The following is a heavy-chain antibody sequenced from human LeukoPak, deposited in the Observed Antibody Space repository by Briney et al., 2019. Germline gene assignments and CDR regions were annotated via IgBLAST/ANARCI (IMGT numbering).Heavy chain of an antibody. CDR2: IYYSGST. V-gene: IGHV4-30-4*01. D-gene: IGHD3-10*01. CDR1: GGSISSGDYY. J-gene: IGHJ4*02. CDR3: ARLYYYGSGLPAFDY. Sequence: NPSQTLSLTCTVSGGSISSGDYYWSWIRQPPGKGLEWIGYIYYSGSTYYNPSLKSRVTISVDTSKNQFSLKLSSVTAADTAVYYCARLYYYGSGLPAFDYWSQGTLVTVSS.